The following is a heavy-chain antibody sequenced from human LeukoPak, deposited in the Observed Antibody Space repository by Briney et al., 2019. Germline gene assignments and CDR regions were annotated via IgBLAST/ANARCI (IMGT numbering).Heavy chain of an antibody. CDR2: IIPILGIA. D-gene: IGHD2-2*01. V-gene: IGHV1-69*04. CDR3: AREVPAATDWYYFDY. Sequence: SVKVSCKASGGTFSSYAISWVRQAPGQGLEWMGRIIPILGIANYAQKFQGRATITADKSTSTAYMELSSLRSEDTAVYCCAREVPAATDWYYFDYWGQGTLVTVSS. CDR1: GGTFSSYA. J-gene: IGHJ4*02.